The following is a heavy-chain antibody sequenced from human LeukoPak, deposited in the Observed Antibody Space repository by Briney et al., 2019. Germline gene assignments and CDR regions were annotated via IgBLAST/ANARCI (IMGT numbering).Heavy chain of an antibody. CDR2: IYHSGST. J-gene: IGHJ3*02. D-gene: IGHD3-22*01. CDR3: ARDLYYYDSSGYDAFDI. V-gene: IGHV4-30-2*01. CDR1: GGSISSGGYS. Sequence: SQTLSLTCAVSGGSISSGGYSWSWLRQPPGKGLEWIGYIYHSGSTYYNPSLKSRVTKSVDRSKNQFSLKLSSVTAADTAVYYCARDLYYYDSSGYDAFDIWGQGTMVTVSS.